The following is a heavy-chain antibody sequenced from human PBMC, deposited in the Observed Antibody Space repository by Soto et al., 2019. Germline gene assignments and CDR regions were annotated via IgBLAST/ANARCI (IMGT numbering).Heavy chain of an antibody. CDR2: IYPGDSDT. D-gene: IGHD6-13*01. Sequence: GESLKISCKGSGYSFTSYWIGWVRQMPGKGLEWMGIIYPGDSDTRYSPSFQGQVTISADKSISTAYLQWSSLKASDTAMYYCARRADGAADHYYYYYMDVWGKGTTVTVSS. V-gene: IGHV5-51*01. CDR1: GYSFTSYW. CDR3: ARRADGAADHYYYYYMDV. J-gene: IGHJ6*03.